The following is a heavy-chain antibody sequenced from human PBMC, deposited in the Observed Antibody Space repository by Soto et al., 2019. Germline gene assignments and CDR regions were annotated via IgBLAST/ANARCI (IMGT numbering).Heavy chain of an antibody. CDR3: AGSANRNSLYGVDV. J-gene: IGHJ6*02. CDR2: INHRGSS. V-gene: IGHV4-34*01. CDR1: GGSLSGYY. D-gene: IGHD1-7*01. Sequence: SETLSLTCAVNGGSLSGYYWSWIRQSPGKGLEWIGEINHRGSSDYNPSLKSRVTLSIDASMNHVTLELTSVTAADTAVYYCAGSANRNSLYGVDVWGQGTAVTVSS.